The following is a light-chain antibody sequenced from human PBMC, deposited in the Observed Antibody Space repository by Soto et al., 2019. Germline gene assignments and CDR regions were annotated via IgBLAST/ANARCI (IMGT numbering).Light chain of an antibody. CDR3: HQYATPSYT. CDR2: GAF. Sequence: EIVLTQSPGTLSLSPGERASLSCRASQSVSSNSLAWYQQKPGQPPSLLIAGAFSSATGIPDRFSGSGSETDFTLPISSLEPEDFAVYYCHQYATPSYTFGQGTKLEI. J-gene: IGKJ2*01. CDR1: QSVSSNS. V-gene: IGKV3-20*01.